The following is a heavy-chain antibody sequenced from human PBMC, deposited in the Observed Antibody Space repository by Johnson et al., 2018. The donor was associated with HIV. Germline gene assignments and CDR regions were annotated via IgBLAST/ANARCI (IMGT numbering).Heavy chain of an antibody. CDR2: ISWNSGSI. V-gene: IGHV3-9*01. CDR3: AKGVPPGCSSTSCHRAFDI. D-gene: IGHD2-2*01. J-gene: IGHJ3*02. Sequence: EVQLVESGGGLVKPGRSLRLYCAASGFTFDDYAMHWVRQAPGKGLEWVSGISWNSGSIGYADSVKGRFTISRDNAKNSLYLQMNSLRAEDTAVYYCAKGVPPGCSSTSCHRAFDIWGQGTMVTVSS. CDR1: GFTFDDYA.